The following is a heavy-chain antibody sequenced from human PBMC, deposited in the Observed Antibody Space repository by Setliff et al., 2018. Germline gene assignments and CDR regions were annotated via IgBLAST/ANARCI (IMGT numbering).Heavy chain of an antibody. J-gene: IGHJ4*01. V-gene: IGHV4-59*01. CDR2: VYYTGNT. D-gene: IGHD5-18*01. CDR1: GGSIMNYF. Sequence: SETLSLTCTVSGGSIMNYFWSWIRQPPGKGLEWVGYVYYTGNTNYNPSLKSRLTISVDPSKNQVSLQLKSATTADTAVYFCARDQTAILDFWGHGTLVTVSS. CDR3: ARDQTAILDF.